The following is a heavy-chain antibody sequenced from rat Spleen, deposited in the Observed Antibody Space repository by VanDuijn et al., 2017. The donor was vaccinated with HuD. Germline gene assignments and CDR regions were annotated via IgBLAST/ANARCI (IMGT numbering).Heavy chain of an antibody. CDR3: TRGYYFDY. J-gene: IGHJ2*01. Sequence: EVQLVESGGGLVQPGRSLKLSCIASGFTFSIYWMTWIRQTPGNRLELVASITNTGDSPYYPDSVQGRFTISRDNTKSTLYLQMDSLRSEDTGTYYCTRGYYFDYWGQGVMVTVSS. CDR2: ITNTGDSP. V-gene: IGHV5-31*01. CDR1: GFTFSIYW.